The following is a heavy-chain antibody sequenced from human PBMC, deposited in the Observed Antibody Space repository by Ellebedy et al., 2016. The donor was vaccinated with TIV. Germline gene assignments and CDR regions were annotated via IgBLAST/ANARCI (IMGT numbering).Heavy chain of an antibody. V-gene: IGHV3-23*01. J-gene: IGHJ4*02. Sequence: GESLKISCAASGFTFSNYAMNWVRQAPGKGLEWVSCITGSGGDTFYADSVKGRFTISRDNSKNTLYLQMSSLRAEDTAVYYCVGIAATASFDYWGQGTLVTVSS. CDR2: ITGSGGDT. CDR1: GFTFSNYA. D-gene: IGHD6-25*01. CDR3: VGIAATASFDY.